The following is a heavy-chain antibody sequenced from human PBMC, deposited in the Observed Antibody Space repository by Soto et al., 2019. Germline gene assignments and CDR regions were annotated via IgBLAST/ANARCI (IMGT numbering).Heavy chain of an antibody. J-gene: IGHJ4*02. D-gene: IGHD3-22*01. CDR2: IIPIFGTA. Sequence: QVQLVQSGAEVKKPGSSVKFSCKASGGTFSSYAISWVRQAPGQGLEWMGGIIPIFGTANYAQKFQGRVTITADESTSTASMELRSLISEDTAVYYCARSARGDDSSGYYWGQGTLVTVSS. CDR1: GGTFSSYA. CDR3: ARSARGDDSSGYY. V-gene: IGHV1-69*12.